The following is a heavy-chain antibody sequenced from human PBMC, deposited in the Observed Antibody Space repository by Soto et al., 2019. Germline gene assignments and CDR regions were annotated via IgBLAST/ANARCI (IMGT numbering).Heavy chain of an antibody. CDR1: GDSVSSNTAS. CDR2: TYFRSKWYN. Sequence: SQTLSLTCAFSGDSVSSNTASWNWIRQSPSRGLEWLGRTYFRSKWYNDYAVSVKSRIIINPDTSNNQFSLQLNSVTPEDTAVYFCATGDNIGPKTGYAFDPWGQGIMVTVYS. CDR3: ATGDNIGPKTGYAFDP. J-gene: IGHJ5*02. D-gene: IGHD5-12*01. V-gene: IGHV6-1*01.